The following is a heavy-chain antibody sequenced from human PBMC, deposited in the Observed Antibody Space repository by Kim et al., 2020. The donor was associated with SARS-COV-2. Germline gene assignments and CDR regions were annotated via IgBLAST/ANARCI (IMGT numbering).Heavy chain of an antibody. Sequence: SETLSLTCTVSGGSISSSSYYWGWIRQPPGKGLEWIGSIYYSGSTYYNPSLKSRVTISVDTSKNQFSLKLSSVTAADTAVYYCARLTSGYSGYDFDYWGQGTLVTVSS. CDR1: GGSISSSSYY. CDR2: IYYSGST. D-gene: IGHD5-12*01. CDR3: ARLTSGYSGYDFDY. V-gene: IGHV4-39*01. J-gene: IGHJ4*02.